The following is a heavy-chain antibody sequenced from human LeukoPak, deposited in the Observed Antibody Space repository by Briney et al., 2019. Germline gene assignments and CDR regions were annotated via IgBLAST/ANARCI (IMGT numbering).Heavy chain of an antibody. D-gene: IGHD3-9*01. CDR3: ARWDYDILTGYYGSDY. Sequence: ASVKVSCKASGYTFTGYYMHWVRQAPGQGLEWMGWVNPNSGGTNYAQKFQGRVTMTRDTSISTAYMELSRLRSDDTAVYYCARWDYDILTGYYGSDYWGQGTLVTVSS. CDR2: VNPNSGGT. CDR1: GYTFTGYY. V-gene: IGHV1-2*02. J-gene: IGHJ4*02.